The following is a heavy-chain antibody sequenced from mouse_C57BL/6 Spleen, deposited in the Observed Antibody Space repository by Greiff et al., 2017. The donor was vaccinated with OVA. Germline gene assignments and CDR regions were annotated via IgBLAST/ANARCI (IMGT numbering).Heavy chain of an antibody. Sequence: QVQLKESGPGLVQPSQSLSITCTVSGFSLTSYGVHWVRQSPGKGLEWLGVICSGGSTDYNAAFISRLSVIKDNAKSQVVFKRNRLQADDTAIYYCARERRYDAMDYWGQGTSVTVSS. CDR2: ICSGGST. J-gene: IGHJ4*01. CDR1: GFSLTSYG. V-gene: IGHV2-2*01. CDR3: ARERRYDAMDY. D-gene: IGHD2-12*01.